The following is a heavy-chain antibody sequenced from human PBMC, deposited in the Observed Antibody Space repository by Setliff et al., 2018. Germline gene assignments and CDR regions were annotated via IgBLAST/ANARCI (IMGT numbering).Heavy chain of an antibody. J-gene: IGHJ6*03. CDR2: IIPIFDIA. CDR3: AVATVVGRADYYYMDV. Sequence: VASVKVSCKVSGGRFSDYSISWVRQARGQGLEWMGEIIPIFDIADVSQKFQGRVVLTADESTSTGHMELSSLSSGDTAVYYCAVATVVGRADYYYMDVWGKGTTVTVS. D-gene: IGHD5-12*01. V-gene: IGHV1-69*13. CDR1: GGRFSDYS.